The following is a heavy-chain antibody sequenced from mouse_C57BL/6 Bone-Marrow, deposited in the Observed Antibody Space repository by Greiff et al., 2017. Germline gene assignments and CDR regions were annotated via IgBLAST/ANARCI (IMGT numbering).Heavy chain of an antibody. V-gene: IGHV5-4*01. CDR1: GFTFSSYA. CDR3: AGDYYGSTFYWFDY. CDR2: ISDGGSYT. J-gene: IGHJ2*01. D-gene: IGHD1-1*01. Sequence: EVQGVESGGGLVKPGGSLTLSCAASGFTFSSYAMSWVRQTPEKRLEWVATISDGGSYTYYPDNVKGRFTISRDNAKNNLYLQMSHLKSEDTAMYYCAGDYYGSTFYWFDYWGQGTTLTVSS.